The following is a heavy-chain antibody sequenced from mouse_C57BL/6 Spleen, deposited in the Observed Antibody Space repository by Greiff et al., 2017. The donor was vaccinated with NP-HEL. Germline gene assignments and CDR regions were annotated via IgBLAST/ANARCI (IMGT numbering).Heavy chain of an antibody. V-gene: IGHV3-6*01. CDR3: ARGPYGNYVAWFAY. Sequence: VQLQQSGPGLVKPSQSLSLPCSVTGYSITSGYYWNWIRQFPGNKLEWMGYISYDGSNNYNPSLKNRISITRDTSKNQFFLKLNSVTTEDTATYYCARGPYGNYVAWFAYWGQGTLVTVSA. J-gene: IGHJ3*01. D-gene: IGHD2-1*01. CDR1: GYSITSGYY. CDR2: ISYDGSN.